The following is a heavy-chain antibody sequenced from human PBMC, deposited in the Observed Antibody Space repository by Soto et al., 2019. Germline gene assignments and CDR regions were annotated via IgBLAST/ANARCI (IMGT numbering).Heavy chain of an antibody. CDR3: TRIWPCSDGHCYYY. D-gene: IGHD2-15*01. Sequence: GGSLRLSCTASGFTFGDHTMSWFRQAPGKGLEWVGFIRSLSHGGTTEYAASVEGRFTISREDSKSIAYLQMNNLQTEDTALYYCTRIWPCSDGHCYYYWGQGALVTVSS. CDR2: IRSLSHGGTT. CDR1: GFTFGDHT. V-gene: IGHV3-49*03. J-gene: IGHJ4*02.